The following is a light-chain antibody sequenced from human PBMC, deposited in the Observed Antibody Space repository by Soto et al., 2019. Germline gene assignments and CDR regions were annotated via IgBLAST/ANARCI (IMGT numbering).Light chain of an antibody. CDR3: AAWDDSLNGRV. V-gene: IGLV1-40*01. J-gene: IGLJ1*01. CDR2: SND. Sequence: QSVLTQPPSVSGAPGQRVTISCTGSSSNIGAGYDVHWYQQLPGTAPKLLIFSNDQRPSGVPDRFSGSKSGTSASLAISGLRSEDEADYYCAAWDDSLNGRVFGTGTKVTVL. CDR1: SSNIGAGYD.